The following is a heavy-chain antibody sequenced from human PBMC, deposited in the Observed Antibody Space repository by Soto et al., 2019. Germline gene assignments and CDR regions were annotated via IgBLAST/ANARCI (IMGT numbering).Heavy chain of an antibody. V-gene: IGHV1-8*01. D-gene: IGHD1-1*01. Sequence: GSVKGSWKASGYPFITYDINLVRQATGQGLEWMGWMNPSNGNAGYAQKFQGRLTMTRNTSISTAYMELSSLRSDDTAVYFCARRKERYGTNYFDSWGQGSLVTVSS. CDR1: GYPFITYD. CDR2: MNPSNGNA. CDR3: ARRKERYGTNYFDS. J-gene: IGHJ4*02.